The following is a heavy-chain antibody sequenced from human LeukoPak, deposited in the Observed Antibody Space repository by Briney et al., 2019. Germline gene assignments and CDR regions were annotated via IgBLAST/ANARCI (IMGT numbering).Heavy chain of an antibody. Sequence: GESLQISSKGSGYSFTSYWISWVRQMPGKGLEWMGRIDPSDSYTNYSPSFQGHVSISADKSISTAYLQWSSRKASDTAMYYCATMVRGVITIDYWGQGTLVTVSS. V-gene: IGHV5-10-1*01. D-gene: IGHD3-10*01. J-gene: IGHJ4*02. CDR1: GYSFTSYW. CDR3: ATMVRGVITIDY. CDR2: IDPSDSYT.